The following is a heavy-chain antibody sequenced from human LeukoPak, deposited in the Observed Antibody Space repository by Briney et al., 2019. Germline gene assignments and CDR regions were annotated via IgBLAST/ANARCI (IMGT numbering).Heavy chain of an antibody. CDR1: GGSISSHY. V-gene: IGHV4-59*11. Sequence: SETLSLTCTVSGGSISSHYWSWIRQPPGKGLEWIGYIYYSGSTNYNPSLKSRVTISVDTSKNQFSLKLSSVTAADTAMYYCARGEDVLDYWGQGTLVTVSS. CDR2: IYYSGST. J-gene: IGHJ4*02. D-gene: IGHD5-24*01. CDR3: ARGEDVLDY.